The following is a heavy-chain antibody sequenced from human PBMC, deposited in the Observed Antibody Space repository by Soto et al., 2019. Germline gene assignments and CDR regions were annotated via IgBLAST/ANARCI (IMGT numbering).Heavy chain of an antibody. J-gene: IGHJ4*02. V-gene: IGHV3-7*03. CDR2: IKKDGTEK. D-gene: IGHD5-18*01. CDR3: VTGYHSDY. CDR1: GISTSSYW. Sequence: PGGSLRLCCAASGISTSSYWMGWVRQAPGRGLEWVASIKKDGTEKYYMDSLKGRFTISRDNALNSLYLQMNSLRAEDTAVYFCVTGYHSDYWGQGTLVTVSS.